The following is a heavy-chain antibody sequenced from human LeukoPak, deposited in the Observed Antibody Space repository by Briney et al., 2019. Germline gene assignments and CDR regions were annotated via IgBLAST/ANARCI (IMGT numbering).Heavy chain of an antibody. Sequence: GASVKVSCKASGYTFSNYYMHWVRQAPGQGLEWMGWINPNSGGTNYARKFQGRVTMTRDTSISTAYMELSRLRSDDTAVYYCARGRGYSYGYFPNWGQGTLVTVSS. CDR3: ARGRGYSYGYFPN. CDR2: INPNSGGT. D-gene: IGHD5-18*01. J-gene: IGHJ4*02. CDR1: GYTFSNYY. V-gene: IGHV1-2*02.